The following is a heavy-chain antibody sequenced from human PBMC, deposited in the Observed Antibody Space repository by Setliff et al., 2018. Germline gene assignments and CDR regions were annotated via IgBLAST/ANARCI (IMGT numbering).Heavy chain of an antibody. J-gene: IGHJ6*03. CDR2: IQTSGTT. V-gene: IGHV4-61*09. CDR3: AREDGPNYYYYYTDI. CDR1: GGSISSGNYY. D-gene: IGHD2-8*01. Sequence: LSLTCTVSGGSISSGNYYWSWIRQPAGKGLEWIGHIQTSGTTNYNPSLKSRVTISVDTSKNQFSLKLSAVTAADTAVYFCAREDGPNYYYYYTDIWGKGTTVTVSS.